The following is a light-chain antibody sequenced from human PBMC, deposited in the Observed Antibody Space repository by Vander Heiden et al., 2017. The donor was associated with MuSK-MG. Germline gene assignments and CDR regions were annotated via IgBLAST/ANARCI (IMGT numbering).Light chain of an antibody. CDR3: QHYGSSPRT. V-gene: IGKV3-20*01. CDR2: GAS. CDR1: QSVSRRY. J-gene: IGKJ1*01. Sequence: EIVFTHTPGTLSLSPGERGTLSCRTSQSVSRRYLGWYQQKPGQAPMLLIYGASSRATGIPDRFSGSGSRTDFTHTISILDPEDFAVYYCQHYGSSPRTFGQGTKVEIK.